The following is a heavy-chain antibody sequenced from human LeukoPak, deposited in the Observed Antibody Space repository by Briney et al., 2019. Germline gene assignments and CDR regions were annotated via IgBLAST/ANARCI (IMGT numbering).Heavy chain of an antibody. CDR2: ISTSGSTT. CDR1: GFTFSDYE. J-gene: IGHJ4*02. D-gene: IGHD3-10*02. Sequence: GGSLRLSRAASGFTFSDYEINWVRQAPGKGLEWVSCISTSGSTTYYADSVKGRFTISRDNAKNSLFLQMNTLTAEDTAVYYCARGALHVFDYWGQGTPVTVSS. CDR3: ARGALHVFDY. V-gene: IGHV3-48*03.